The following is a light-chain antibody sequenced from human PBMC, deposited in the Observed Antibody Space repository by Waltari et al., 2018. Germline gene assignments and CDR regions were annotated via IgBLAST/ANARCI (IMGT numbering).Light chain of an antibody. CDR1: HDISSY. CDR2: DAS. J-gene: IGKJ2*01. V-gene: IGKV1-33*01. Sequence: DIQMTQSPSSLSASVGDRVTITCQASHDISSYVNWYQQKPGKPPKLLIYDASNLETGVPSRFSGSGSGTDFIFTISSLQPEDIATYYCHQYGNTYTFGQGTKLEIK. CDR3: HQYGNTYT.